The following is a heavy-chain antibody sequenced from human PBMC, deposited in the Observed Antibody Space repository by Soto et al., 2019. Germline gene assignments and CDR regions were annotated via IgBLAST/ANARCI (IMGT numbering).Heavy chain of an antibody. V-gene: IGHV1-8*01. CDR1: GYTFTSYD. CDR2: MNPNSGNT. J-gene: IGHJ5*02. D-gene: IGHD4-17*01. CDR3: ARGPVYGADWFDP. Sequence: QVQLVQSGAEVKKPGASVKVSCKASGYTFTSYDINWVRQATGQGLEWMGWMNPNSGNTGYAQKFQRSITMTMNTSISTAYMELSSLRSEDTAVYYCARGPVYGADWFDPWGQGTLVTVSS.